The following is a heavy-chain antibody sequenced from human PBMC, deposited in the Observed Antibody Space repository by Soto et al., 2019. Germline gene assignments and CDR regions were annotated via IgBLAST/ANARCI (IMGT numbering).Heavy chain of an antibody. CDR1: GGSFSGYY. J-gene: IGHJ4*02. D-gene: IGHD3-3*01. CDR2: INHSGST. Sequence: PSETLSLTCAVYGGSFSGYYWSWIRQPPGKGLEWIGEINHSGSTNYNPSLKSRVTILVDTSKNQFSLKLSSVTAADTAVYYCARARITIFGVVIQHFDYWGQGTLVTVSS. CDR3: ARARITIFGVVIQHFDY. V-gene: IGHV4-34*01.